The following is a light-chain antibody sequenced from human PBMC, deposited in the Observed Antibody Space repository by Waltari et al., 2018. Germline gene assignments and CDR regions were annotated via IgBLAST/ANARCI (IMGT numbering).Light chain of an antibody. J-gene: IGKJ1*01. CDR2: GAS. CDR3: QQYKNWPWT. Sequence: EIVMTQSPATLSVSPGERATLSCRASQSVSSNLAWYQQKPGQAPRLLIYGASTRATRIPAGLSGSGSGTEFTLTISSLQSEDFAVYYCQQYKNWPWTFGLGTKVEIK. V-gene: IGKV3-15*01. CDR1: QSVSSN.